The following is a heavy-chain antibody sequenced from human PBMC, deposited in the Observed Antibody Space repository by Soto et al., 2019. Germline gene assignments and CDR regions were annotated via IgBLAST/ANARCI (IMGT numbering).Heavy chain of an antibody. Sequence: QVQLVESGGGVVQPGRSLRLSCAASGFTFSSYGMHWVRKAPGKGLEWVAVISYDGSNKYYADSVKGRFTISRDNSKNTLYLQMNSLRAEDTAVYYCAKDRDIVVVVAAFDYWGQGTLVTVSS. CDR1: GFTFSSYG. D-gene: IGHD2-15*01. CDR2: ISYDGSNK. V-gene: IGHV3-30*18. CDR3: AKDRDIVVVVAAFDY. J-gene: IGHJ4*02.